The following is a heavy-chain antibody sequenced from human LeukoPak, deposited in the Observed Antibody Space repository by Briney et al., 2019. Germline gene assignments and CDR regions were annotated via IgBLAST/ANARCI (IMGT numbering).Heavy chain of an antibody. V-gene: IGHV4-59*13. CDR1: GGSIRNFY. CDR3: ASLGFPHDY. CDR2: NYIGST. Sequence: SETLSLTCTVSGGSIRNFYWSWIRQPPGKGLQWIGYNYIGSTYYIPSLNSRVTISVDTSKNQFSLKLRSVTAADTAVYFCASLGFPHDYWGRGTLVTVSS. J-gene: IGHJ4*02.